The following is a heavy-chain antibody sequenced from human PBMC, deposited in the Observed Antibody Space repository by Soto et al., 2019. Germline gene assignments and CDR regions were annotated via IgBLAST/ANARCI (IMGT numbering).Heavy chain of an antibody. CDR2: INPNSGGT. CDR1: GYTFTGYY. D-gene: IGHD3-3*01. V-gene: IGHV1-2*04. J-gene: IGHJ6*02. CDR3: ARTFPPQDYDFSHNPSRAYYYYGMDV. Sequence: ASVKVSCKASGYTFTGYYMHWVRQAPGQGLEWMGWINPNSGGTNYAQKFQGWVTMTRDTSISTAYMELSRLRSDDTAVYYCARTFPPQDYDFSHNPSRAYYYYGMDVWGQGTTVTVSS.